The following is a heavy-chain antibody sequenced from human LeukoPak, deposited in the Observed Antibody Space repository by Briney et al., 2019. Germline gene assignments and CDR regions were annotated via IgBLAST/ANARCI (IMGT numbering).Heavy chain of an antibody. CDR2: ISYDGSNK. CDR1: GFTFSGYA. V-gene: IGHV3-30*04. CDR3: ARDKQWPRSYYYYYYGMDV. J-gene: IGHJ6*04. Sequence: GGSLRLSCAASGFTFSGYAMHWVRQAPGKGLEWVAVISYDGSNKYYADSVKGRFTISRDNSKNTLYLQMNSLRAEDTAVYYCARDKQWPRSYYYYYYGMDVWGKGTTVTVSS. D-gene: IGHD6-19*01.